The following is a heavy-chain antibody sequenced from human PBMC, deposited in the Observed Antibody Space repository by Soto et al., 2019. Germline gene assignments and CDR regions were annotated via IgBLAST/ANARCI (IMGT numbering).Heavy chain of an antibody. CDR1: GGSVSSSSYY. J-gene: IGHJ4*02. Sequence: QLQLQESGPGLVKPSETLSLTCTVSGGSVSSSSYYWGWVRQPPGKGLEWIGSVYYSGSTYYNPSLESRVTISVDKSNNQFSLKLMSLSAADTAVYYCGRLEGLATISYYFDYWGQGPLFTVSS. CDR3: GRLEGLATISYYFDY. CDR2: VYYSGST. V-gene: IGHV4-39*01. D-gene: IGHD3-9*01.